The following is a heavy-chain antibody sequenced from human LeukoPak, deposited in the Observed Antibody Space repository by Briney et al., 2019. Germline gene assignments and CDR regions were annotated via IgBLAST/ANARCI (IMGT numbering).Heavy chain of an antibody. Sequence: GRSLRLSCAAFGFTFSSYGMHWVRQAPDKGLEWVAIIWYDGSNKFYADSVKGRFTISRDNSKNTLYLQMNSLRAEDTAVYYCARDDTVYFDYWGQGTLVTVSS. CDR1: GFTFSSYG. CDR3: ARDDTVYFDY. V-gene: IGHV3-33*01. D-gene: IGHD2-2*02. J-gene: IGHJ4*02. CDR2: IWYDGSNK.